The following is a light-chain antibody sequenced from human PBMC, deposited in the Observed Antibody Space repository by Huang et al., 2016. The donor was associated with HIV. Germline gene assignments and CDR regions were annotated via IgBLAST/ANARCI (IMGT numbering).Light chain of an antibody. J-gene: IGKJ1*01. Sequence: DIHMTQSPSSLSASVGDRVTFPCRASQNIINSLVWYQQFPGKAPTLLVFAASSLEGGVPSRFSGSGSGTDSTLTISSLQPEDSATYYCQQYYFTPVTFGQGTKVEIK. CDR3: QQYYFTPVT. CDR1: QNIINS. V-gene: IGKV1-NL1*01. CDR2: AAS.